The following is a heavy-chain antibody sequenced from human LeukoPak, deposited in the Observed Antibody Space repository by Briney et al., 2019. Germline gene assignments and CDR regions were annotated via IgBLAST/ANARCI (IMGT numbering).Heavy chain of an antibody. J-gene: IGHJ4*02. CDR3: ARGGSGWYY. V-gene: IGHV3-7*01. Sequence: GGSLRLSCAASGFTFSRCDMHWVRQAPGKGLEWVANIKQDGSEKYYVDSVKGRFTISRDNAKNSLYLQMNSLRAEDTAVYYCARGGSGWYYWGQGTLVTVSS. CDR1: GFTFSRCD. D-gene: IGHD6-19*01. CDR2: IKQDGSEK.